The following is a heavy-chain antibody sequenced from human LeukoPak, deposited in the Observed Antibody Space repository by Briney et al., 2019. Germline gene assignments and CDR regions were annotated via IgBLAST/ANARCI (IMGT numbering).Heavy chain of an antibody. V-gene: IGHV4-39*02. CDR1: GCSINSSSYY. CDR3: ARDSSGSSNWFDP. Sequence: PSETLSLTCSVYGCSINSSSYYWDWLRQPPGKGREWIGSIYYSVSTYYNPSLKRRVTISVDTSKNQFSLKLSSVTAADTAVYYCARDSSGSSNWFDPWGQGTLVTVSS. J-gene: IGHJ5*02. D-gene: IGHD3-22*01. CDR2: IYYSVST.